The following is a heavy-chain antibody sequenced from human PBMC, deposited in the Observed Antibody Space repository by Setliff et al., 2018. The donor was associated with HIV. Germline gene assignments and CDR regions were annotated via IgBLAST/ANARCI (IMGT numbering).Heavy chain of an antibody. CDR1: GGSISSSSYY. J-gene: IGHJ5*02. Sequence: SETLSLTCTVSGGSISSSSYYWGWIRQPPGKGLEWIGRIYYSGSTYYNPSLKSRVTISVDTSKNQFSLKLSSVTAADTAVYYCARVGDYGSGGWFDPWGQGTLVTVSS. CDR3: ARVGDYGSGGWFDP. V-gene: IGHV4-39*07. CDR2: IYYSGST. D-gene: IGHD3-10*01.